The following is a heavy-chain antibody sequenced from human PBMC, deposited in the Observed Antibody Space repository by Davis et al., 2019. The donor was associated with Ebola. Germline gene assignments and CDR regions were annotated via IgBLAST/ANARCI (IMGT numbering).Heavy chain of an antibody. CDR1: GIIVSSNH. CDR3: ARDPGSSTDY. J-gene: IGHJ4*02. Sequence: GESLKISCAASGIIVSSNHMSWVRQAPGKGLEWVSTFYSRGAIYYAYSVKGRFTISRDNSKNTVLLQMSSLRAEDTAIYYCARDPGSSTDYWGQGTLVTVSS. D-gene: IGHD6-6*01. V-gene: IGHV3-53*01. CDR2: FYSRGAI.